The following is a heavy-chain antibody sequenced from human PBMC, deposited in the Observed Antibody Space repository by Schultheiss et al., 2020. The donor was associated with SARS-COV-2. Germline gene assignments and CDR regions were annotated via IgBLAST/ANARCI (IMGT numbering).Heavy chain of an antibody. CDR2: ISWNSGSI. J-gene: IGHJ6*02. CDR3: ASFRFLDNYYYGMDV. CDR1: GFTFDDYA. Sequence: GGSLRLSCAASGFTFDDYAMHWVRQAPGKGLEWVSGISWNSGSIGYADSVKGRFTISRDNSKNTLYLQMNSLRAEDTAVYYCASFRFLDNYYYGMDVWGQGTTVTVSS. D-gene: IGHD3-3*01. V-gene: IGHV3-9*01.